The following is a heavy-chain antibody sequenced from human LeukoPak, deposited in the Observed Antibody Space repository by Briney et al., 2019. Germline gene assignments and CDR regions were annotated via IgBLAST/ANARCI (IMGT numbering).Heavy chain of an antibody. V-gene: IGHV3-30-3*01. J-gene: IGHJ5*02. CDR2: ISYDGSNK. D-gene: IGHD3-22*01. CDR3: ARDPSYDSSGYSWFDP. Sequence: GGSLRLSCAASGFTFSSYAMHWVRQAPGKGLEWVAVISYDGSNKYYADSVKGRFTISRDNSKNTLYLQMNSLRAEDTAVYYYARDPSYDSSGYSWFDPWGQGTLVTVSS. CDR1: GFTFSSYA.